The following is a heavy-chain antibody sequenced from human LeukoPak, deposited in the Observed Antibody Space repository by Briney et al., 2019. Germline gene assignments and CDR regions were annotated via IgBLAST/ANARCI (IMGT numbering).Heavy chain of an antibody. CDR1: GGSISNSRYY. CDR2: IYDGGNT. CDR3: AREDHGDYYLGY. J-gene: IGHJ4*02. V-gene: IGHV4-39*07. D-gene: IGHD4-17*01. Sequence: PSETLSLTCTVSGGSISNSRYYWGWIRQPPGKGLEWIGSIYDGGNTYYNPSLKSRVTISVDKSKNQFSLKLSSVTAADTAVYYCAREDHGDYYLGYWGQGTLVTVSS.